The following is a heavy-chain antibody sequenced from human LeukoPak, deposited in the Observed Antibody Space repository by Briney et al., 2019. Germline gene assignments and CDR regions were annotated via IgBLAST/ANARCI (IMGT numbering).Heavy chain of an antibody. D-gene: IGHD4-17*01. V-gene: IGHV3-21*04. CDR1: GFTFGLYS. J-gene: IGHJ4*02. Sequence: GGSLRLSCAASGFTFGLYSMTWVRQAPGKGLEWVSLIDSNSNFMNYADSVKGRFTISRDNAKKSLYLQMNSLRAEDTAVYYCVKTQTHFGDYRRDYWGQGTLVTVSS. CDR3: VKTQTHFGDYRRDY. CDR2: IDSNSNFM.